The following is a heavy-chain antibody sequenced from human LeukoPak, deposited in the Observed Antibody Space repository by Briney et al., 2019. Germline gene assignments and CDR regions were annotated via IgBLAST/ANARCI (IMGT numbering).Heavy chain of an antibody. J-gene: IGHJ4*02. CDR2: INPNSGGT. V-gene: IGHV1-2*02. CDR3: ARGLGGGAAAGFGY. CDR1: GYTFTGYY. D-gene: IGHD6-13*01. Sequence: ASVKVSCKASGYTFTGYYMHWVRQAPGQGLEWMGWINPNSGGTNYAQKFQGRVTITRNTSISTAYMELSSLRSEDTAAYYCARGLGGGAAAGFGYWGQGTLVTVSS.